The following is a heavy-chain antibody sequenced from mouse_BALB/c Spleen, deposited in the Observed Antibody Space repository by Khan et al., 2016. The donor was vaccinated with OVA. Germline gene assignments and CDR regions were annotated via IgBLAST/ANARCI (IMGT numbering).Heavy chain of an antibody. CDR1: GFTFSTYG. J-gene: IGHJ3*01. Sequence: EVKLVVSGGDLVKPEGSLKLSCAASGFTFSTYGMSWVRQTPDKRLEWVATISSGGSYTYYPDSVQGRFTISRDNAKNTLYLQMSSLKSEDTAMFYCARLAYYYDSEGFAYWGQGTLVTVSA. CDR3: ARLAYYYDSEGFAY. D-gene: IGHD1-1*01. V-gene: IGHV5-6*01. CDR2: ISSGGSYT.